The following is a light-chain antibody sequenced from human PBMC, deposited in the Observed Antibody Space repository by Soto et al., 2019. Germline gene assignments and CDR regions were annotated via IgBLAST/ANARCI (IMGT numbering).Light chain of an antibody. CDR2: AAS. Sequence: IQMTQSPSSLSASVGDRVTITCRASQGISNYLAWYQQKPGKVPKLLIYAASTLQSWVPSRFSGSGSGTDFTLTISSLQPEDVATYYCQKYNSAPRTFGQVNKLEIK. CDR1: QGISNY. J-gene: IGKJ2*01. CDR3: QKYNSAPRT. V-gene: IGKV1-27*01.